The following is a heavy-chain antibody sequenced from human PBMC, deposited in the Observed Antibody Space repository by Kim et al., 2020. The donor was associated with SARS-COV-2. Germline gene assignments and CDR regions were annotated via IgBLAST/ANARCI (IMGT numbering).Heavy chain of an antibody. Sequence: SETLSLTCAVYGGSFSGYYWSWIRQPPGKGLEWIGEINHSGSTNYNPSLKSRVTISVDTSKNQFSLKLSSVTAADTAVYYCARGWVDWLPIAPHGAFDIWGQGTMVTVSS. CDR1: GGSFSGYY. D-gene: IGHD3-9*01. CDR3: ARGWVDWLPIAPHGAFDI. J-gene: IGHJ3*02. CDR2: INHSGST. V-gene: IGHV4-34*01.